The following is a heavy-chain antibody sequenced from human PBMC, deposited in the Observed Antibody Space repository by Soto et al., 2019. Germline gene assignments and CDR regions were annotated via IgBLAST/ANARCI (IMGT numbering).Heavy chain of an antibody. J-gene: IGHJ4*02. D-gene: IGHD3-16*01. Sequence: PSETLSLTCTVSGGSISSGDYYWSWIRQPPGKGLEWIGYIYYSGSTYYNPSLKSRVTISVDTSKNQFSLKLSSVTAADTAVYYCATRPPGEVWVGVFDYWSQGILVTVSS. CDR1: GGSISSGDYY. CDR2: IYYSGST. V-gene: IGHV4-30-4*01. CDR3: ATRPPGEVWVGVFDY.